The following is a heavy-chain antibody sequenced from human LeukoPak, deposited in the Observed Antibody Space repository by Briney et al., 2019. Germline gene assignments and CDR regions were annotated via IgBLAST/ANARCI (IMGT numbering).Heavy chain of an antibody. CDR1: GYTFTGYY. Sequence: ASVKVSCKASGYTFTGYYMHWVRPAPGQGLEWMGWINPNSGGTNYAQKFQGRVTMTRDTSISTAYMELSRLRSDDTAVYYCARDIEYSSPPYDYWGQGTLVTVSS. V-gene: IGHV1-2*02. D-gene: IGHD6-6*01. CDR3: ARDIEYSSPPYDY. J-gene: IGHJ4*02. CDR2: INPNSGGT.